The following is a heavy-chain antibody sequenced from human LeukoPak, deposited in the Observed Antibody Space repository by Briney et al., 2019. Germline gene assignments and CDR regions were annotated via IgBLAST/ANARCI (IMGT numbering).Heavy chain of an antibody. D-gene: IGHD3-10*01. V-gene: IGHV4-59*01. CDR3: ARSGVLLWFGELWGFDP. CDR2: IYYSGST. J-gene: IGHJ5*02. CDR1: GGSISSYY. Sequence: PSETLSLTCTVSGGSISSYYWSWIRQPPWKGLEWIGYIYYSGSTNYNPSLKSRVTISVDTSKNQFSLKLSSVTAADTAVYYCARSGVLLWFGELWGFDPWGQGTLVTVSS.